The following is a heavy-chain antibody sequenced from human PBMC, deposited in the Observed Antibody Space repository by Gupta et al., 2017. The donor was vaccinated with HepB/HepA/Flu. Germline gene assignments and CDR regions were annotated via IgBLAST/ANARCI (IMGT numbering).Heavy chain of an antibody. CDR2: IKRKTDGETR. Sequence: EVQLVESGGGFVKPGGSLRLSCAASGFTFSNAWFSWVRQAPGKGLEWVGSIKRKTDGETRDYPAPVKGRFTIAKDEAKNTVYMKLKSMKIEDTAVYYVTAGRWLGTFDYWGQGTLVTVSS. D-gene: IGHD3-22*01. CDR3: TAGRWLGTFDY. CDR1: GFTFSNAW. V-gene: IGHV3-15*01. J-gene: IGHJ4*02.